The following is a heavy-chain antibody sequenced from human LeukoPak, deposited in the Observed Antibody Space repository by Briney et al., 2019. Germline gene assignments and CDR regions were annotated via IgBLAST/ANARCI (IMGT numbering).Heavy chain of an antibody. CDR3: ASESRVGGASGSHHFDY. J-gene: IGHJ4*02. Sequence: PSETLSLTCTVSGAPVNFYYLSWIRHSAEKGLEWIGRIYTRGNTNYNPSLKSRVTLSVDTSRNQFSLMLSSVTAADTAVYYCASESRVGGASGSHHFDYWGQGVLVTVSS. CDR1: GAPVNFYY. V-gene: IGHV4-4*07. D-gene: IGHD3-10*01. CDR2: IYTRGNT.